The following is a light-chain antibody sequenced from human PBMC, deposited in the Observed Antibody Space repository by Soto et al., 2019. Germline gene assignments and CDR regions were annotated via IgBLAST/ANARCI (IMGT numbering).Light chain of an antibody. CDR1: PSVSSSY. CDR3: QQYGSSPWT. CDR2: GAS. Sequence: EIVLTQSPGTLSLSPGERATLSCRASPSVSSSYLAWYQQKPGQAPRLLIYGASSRATGIPDRFSGSGSGTDFTLTISRLEPEDVAVYYCQQYGSSPWTFGQGTKVEIK. J-gene: IGKJ1*01. V-gene: IGKV3-20*01.